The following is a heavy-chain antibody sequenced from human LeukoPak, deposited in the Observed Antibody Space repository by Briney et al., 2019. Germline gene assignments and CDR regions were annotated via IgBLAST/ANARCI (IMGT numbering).Heavy chain of an antibody. D-gene: IGHD3-22*01. Sequence: GGSLRLSCAASGFTFSSYSMNWVRQAPGKGLKWVSSISSSSSYIYYADSVKGRFTISRDNAKNSLYLQMNSLRAEDTAVYYCARSLYDSSGYYSHDAFDIWGQGTMVTVSS. CDR1: GFTFSSYS. CDR2: ISSSSSYI. J-gene: IGHJ3*02. V-gene: IGHV3-21*01. CDR3: ARSLYDSSGYYSHDAFDI.